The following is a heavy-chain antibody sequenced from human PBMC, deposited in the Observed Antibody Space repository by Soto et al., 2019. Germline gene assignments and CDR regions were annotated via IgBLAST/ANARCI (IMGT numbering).Heavy chain of an antibody. J-gene: IGHJ6*04. CDR1: GGSFSGYY. CDR2: INHSGST. Sequence: LSLTCAVYGGSFSGYYWSWIRQPPGKGLEWIGEINHSGSTNYNPSLKSRVTISVDTSKNQFSLKLSSVTAADTAVYYCARVSTSYYGMDVWGEGTTVTVYS. D-gene: IGHD3-3*02. V-gene: IGHV4-34*01. CDR3: ARVSTSYYGMDV.